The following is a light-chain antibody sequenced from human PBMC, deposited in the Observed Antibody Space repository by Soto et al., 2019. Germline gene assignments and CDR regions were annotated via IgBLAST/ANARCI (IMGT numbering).Light chain of an antibody. Sequence: EVVMTQSPATLSVFPGERVTLSCRASQSVSSSLAWYQQKPGQAPRLLIYSASTRATCIPARFSGSGSGTEFTITISSLESEDFAVYYCQQYINGYTFGQGTKLEIK. CDR1: QSVSSS. J-gene: IGKJ2*01. CDR2: SAS. V-gene: IGKV3-15*01. CDR3: QQYINGYT.